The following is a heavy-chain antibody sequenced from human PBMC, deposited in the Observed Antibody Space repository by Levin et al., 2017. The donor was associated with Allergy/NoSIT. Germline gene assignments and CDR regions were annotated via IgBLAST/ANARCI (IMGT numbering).Heavy chain of an antibody. CDR3: ARGSCTSTSCTPYYFYYYMDV. CDR2: IIPPSNIP. J-gene: IGHJ6*03. V-gene: IGHV1-69*10. D-gene: IGHD2-2*01. CDR1: GGTFSTYG. Sequence: PVASVKVSCKAPGGTFSTYGINWVRQAPGQGLEWVGGIIPPSNIPTYAQKFRGRVTITADKSTSTAFMELSALRSEDTAVYYCARGSCTSTSCTPYYFYYYMDVWGNGTSVTVSS.